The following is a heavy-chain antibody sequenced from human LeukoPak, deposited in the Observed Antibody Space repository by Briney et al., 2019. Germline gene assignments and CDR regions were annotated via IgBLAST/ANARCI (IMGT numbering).Heavy chain of an antibody. CDR1: GYTFTKYY. J-gene: IGHJ4*02. CDR2: INPIGGSA. D-gene: IGHD4-11*01. CDR3: ARATVADFDY. Sequence: ASVKVSCKASGYTFTKYYIHWVRQAPGQGLEWMGKINPIGGSATYAQTFQGRVTMTRDTSTSTVYMELSSLKSEDTAVFYCARATVADFDYWGQGTLVTVSS. V-gene: IGHV1-46*01.